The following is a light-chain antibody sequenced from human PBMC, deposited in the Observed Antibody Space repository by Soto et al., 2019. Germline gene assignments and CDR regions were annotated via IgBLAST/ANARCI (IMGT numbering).Light chain of an antibody. CDR2: DAS. CDR1: QGISSA. V-gene: IGKV1-13*02. CDR3: QQFNSYPYT. Sequence: AIQLTQSPSSLSASVGDRVTITCRASQGISSALAWYQQKPGKAPKLLIYDASSLESGVPSRSSGSGSGTDFTPTISSLQPEDFATYYCQQFNSYPYTFGHGTKLEIK. J-gene: IGKJ2*01.